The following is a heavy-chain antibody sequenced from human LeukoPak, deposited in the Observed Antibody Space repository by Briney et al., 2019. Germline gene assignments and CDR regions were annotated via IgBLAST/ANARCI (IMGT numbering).Heavy chain of an antibody. Sequence: SETLSLTCTVSGGSISRSGYYWDWVRQPPGKGLEWIGSIDYRGGTYYVPSLKSRITISLDMSKKQYSLKLSSVTAADTAVYYCARDVGFFDIDYWGQGILVTVSS. J-gene: IGHJ4*02. CDR1: GGSISRSGYY. CDR2: IDYRGGT. V-gene: IGHV4-39*07. CDR3: ARDVGFFDIDY. D-gene: IGHD3-9*01.